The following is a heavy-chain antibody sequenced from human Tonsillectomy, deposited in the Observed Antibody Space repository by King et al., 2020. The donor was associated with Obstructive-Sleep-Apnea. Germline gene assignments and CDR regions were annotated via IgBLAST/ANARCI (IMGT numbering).Heavy chain of an antibody. CDR1: GGSIRSYY. Sequence: QLQESGPGLVKPSETLSLTCTVSGGSIRSYYWSWIRQPPGKGLEWIGYIYYSGSTNYNPSLKSRVTISVDTSKNQFSLKLSSVTAADTAVYYCSRGVRTIFGVVIYYFDYWGQGTLVTVSS. CDR2: IYYSGST. CDR3: SRGVRTIFGVVIYYFDY. J-gene: IGHJ4*02. V-gene: IGHV4-59*01. D-gene: IGHD3-3*01.